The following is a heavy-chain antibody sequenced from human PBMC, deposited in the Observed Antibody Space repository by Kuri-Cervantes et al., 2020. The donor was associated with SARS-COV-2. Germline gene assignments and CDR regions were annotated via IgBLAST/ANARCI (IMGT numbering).Heavy chain of an antibody. CDR2: IRYDGSNK. D-gene: IGHD3-10*01. CDR1: GFTFSSYG. Sequence: GESLKISCAASGFTFSSYGMHWVRQAPGEGLEWVAFIRYDGSNKYYADSVKGRFTISRDNSKNTLYLQMNSLRAEDTAVYYCAKDRRGSGPFDYWGQGTLVTVSS. V-gene: IGHV3-30*02. CDR3: AKDRRGSGPFDY. J-gene: IGHJ4*02.